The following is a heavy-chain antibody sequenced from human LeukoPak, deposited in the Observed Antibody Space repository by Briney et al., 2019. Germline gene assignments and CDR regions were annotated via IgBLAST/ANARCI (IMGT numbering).Heavy chain of an antibody. CDR2: IYYSGST. CDR1: GGSISSYY. Sequence: PSETLSLTCTVSGGSISSYYWSWIRQPPGKGLEWIGYIYYSGSTNYNPSLKSRVTISVDTSKNQFSLKPSSVTAADTAVYYCARATGDYWGQGTLVTVSS. J-gene: IGHJ4*02. V-gene: IGHV4-59*01. D-gene: IGHD2-8*02. CDR3: ARATGDY.